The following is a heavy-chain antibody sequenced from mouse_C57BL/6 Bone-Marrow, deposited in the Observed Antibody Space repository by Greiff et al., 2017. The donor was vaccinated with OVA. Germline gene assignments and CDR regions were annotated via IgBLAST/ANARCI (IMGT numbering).Heavy chain of an antibody. CDR3: AREDELHYFDY. J-gene: IGHJ2*01. CDR1: GYTFTSYW. CDR2: IDPSDSYT. V-gene: IGHV1-50*01. Sequence: VQLQQPGAELVKPGASVKLSCKASGYTFTSYWMQWVKQRPGQGLEWIGEIDPSDSYTNYNQKFKGKATLTVDTSSSTAYMQLSSLTSDDSAVYYCAREDELHYFDYWGQGTTLTVSS.